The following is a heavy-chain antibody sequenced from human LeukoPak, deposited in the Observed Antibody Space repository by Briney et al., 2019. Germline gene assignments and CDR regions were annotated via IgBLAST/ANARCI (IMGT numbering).Heavy chain of an antibody. CDR3: ARVDTAMVTPIQYYFDY. CDR1: GFTFSSYG. CDR2: ISYDGSNK. Sequence: GGSLRLSCAASGFTFSSYGMHWVRQAPGKGLEWVAVISYDGSNKYYADSVKGRFTISRDNAKNSLYLQMNSLRAEDTAVYYCARVDTAMVTPIQYYFDYWGQGTLVTVSS. V-gene: IGHV3-30*03. D-gene: IGHD5-18*01. J-gene: IGHJ4*02.